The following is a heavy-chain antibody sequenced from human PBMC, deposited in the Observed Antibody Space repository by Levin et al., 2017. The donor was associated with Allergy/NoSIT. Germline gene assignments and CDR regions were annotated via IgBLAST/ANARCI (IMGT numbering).Heavy chain of an antibody. D-gene: IGHD6-19*01. Sequence: ASVKVSCQASGYSFTDYYMHWVRQAPGQGLEWIGWINPNSDGTNYAQKFQGRVTMTRDTSISTAFMELSRLRSDDTAVYYCARVRAAVAGNNLPGYWGHGTLVTVSS. CDR3: ARVRAAVAGNNLPGY. J-gene: IGHJ4*01. V-gene: IGHV1-2*02. CDR2: INPNSDGT. CDR1: GYSFTDYY.